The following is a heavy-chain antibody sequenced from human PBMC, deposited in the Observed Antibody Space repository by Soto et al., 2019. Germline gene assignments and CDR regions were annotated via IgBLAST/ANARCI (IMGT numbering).Heavy chain of an antibody. CDR3: AIGGGSGWAWYFGN. CDR1: GFTFKESA. CDR2: ISDTGAST. J-gene: IGHJ4*01. Sequence: EVRLLEAGGGLKQPGVSLRLSCAASGFTFKESAMNWVRQAPGKGLEWVASISDTGASTWYADSVRGRLSISRDNSKNTLYLQMNSLRGEDTAVYYGAIGGGSGWAWYFGNWGDGTLGSVSS. V-gene: IGHV3-23*01. D-gene: IGHD6-19*01.